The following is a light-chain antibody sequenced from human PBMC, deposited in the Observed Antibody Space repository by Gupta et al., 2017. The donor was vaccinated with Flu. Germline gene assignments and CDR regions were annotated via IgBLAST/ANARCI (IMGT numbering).Light chain of an antibody. J-gene: IGKJ3*01. CDR1: QSVSSY. CDR3: QECDDVPLT. CDR2: LAS. V-gene: IGKV1-39*01. Sequence: DIQMTQSPSSLSAPVGDTVTISCRASQSVSSYLNWFQQEPGKAPKLLIYLASSLQSGVPSRFSGSGSGTDFSLTISRLQPEDFAPYYCQECDDVPLTFGPGTLVELK.